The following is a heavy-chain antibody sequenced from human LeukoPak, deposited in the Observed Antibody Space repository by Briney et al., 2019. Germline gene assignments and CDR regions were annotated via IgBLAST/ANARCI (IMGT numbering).Heavy chain of an antibody. CDR1: VDSLSINSAT. J-gene: IGHJ4*02. Sequence: QTLSLTSALSVDSLSINSATWNWIRQSPSSGLEWLGTTYSRSKWYTHYAVSATSRQTSTPHSSKNQVSLQLNSVTPEHTAVYYCARGYSLDYWGQGTLLTVP. CDR2: TYSRSKWYT. V-gene: IGHV6-1*01. D-gene: IGHD5-18*01. CDR3: ARGYSLDY.